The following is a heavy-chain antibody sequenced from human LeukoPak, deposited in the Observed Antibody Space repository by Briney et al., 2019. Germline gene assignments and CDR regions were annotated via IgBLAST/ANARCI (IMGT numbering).Heavy chain of an antibody. D-gene: IGHD6-6*01. J-gene: IGHJ4*02. CDR2: IYHAGST. CDR3: ARDVGARLPGY. V-gene: IGHV4-4*02. Sequence: SETLSLTCAVSGGSISSNNWLSWVRQPPGKGLEWIGEIYHAGSTNYNPSLKSRVAISIDKSKNQLSLRLTSVTAADTAVYYCARDVGARLPGYWGQGTLVTVSS. CDR1: GGSISSNNW.